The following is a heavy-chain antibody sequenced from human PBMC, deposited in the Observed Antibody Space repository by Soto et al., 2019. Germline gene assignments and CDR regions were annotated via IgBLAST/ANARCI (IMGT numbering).Heavy chain of an antibody. Sequence: PVGSLRLSCAASGFTFSSYGMHWVRQAPGKGLEWVAVISYDGSNKYYADSVKGRFTISRDNSKNTLYLQMNSLRAEDTAVYYCAKSGVRFLEWLFLEDYYYYGMDVWGQGTTVTVSS. CDR2: ISYDGSNK. D-gene: IGHD3-3*01. CDR1: GFTFSSYG. J-gene: IGHJ6*02. CDR3: AKSGVRFLEWLFLEDYYYYGMDV. V-gene: IGHV3-30*18.